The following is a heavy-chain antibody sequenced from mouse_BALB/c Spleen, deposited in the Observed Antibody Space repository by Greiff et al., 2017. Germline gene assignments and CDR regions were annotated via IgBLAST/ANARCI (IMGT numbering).Heavy chain of an antibody. J-gene: IGHJ3*01. CDR1: GYAFSSYW. D-gene: IGHD2-4*01. CDR2: IYPGDGDT. V-gene: IGHV1-80*01. CDR3: ANYDYDGGRFAY. Sequence: QVQLQQSGAELVRPGSSVKISCKASGYAFSSYWMNWVKQRPGQGLEWIGQIYPGDGDTNYNGKFKGKATLTADKSSSTAYMQLSSLTSEDSAVYFCANYDYDGGRFAYWGQGTLVTVSA.